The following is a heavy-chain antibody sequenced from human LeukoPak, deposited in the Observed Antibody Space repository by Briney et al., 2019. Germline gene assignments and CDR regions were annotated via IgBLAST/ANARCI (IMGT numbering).Heavy chain of an antibody. D-gene: IGHD4-11*01. V-gene: IGHV3-33*06. J-gene: IGHJ4*02. CDR1: GFTFSHYA. CDR2: IWNDGSDK. CDR3: AKDAERGFDFSNSLQS. Sequence: GSLRLSCTTSGFTFSHYAMHWVRQAPGKGLQWVAVIWNDGSDKYYGDSVKGRFTISRDNSKKTVYLQLSSLRVEDTADYYCAKDAERGFDFSNSLQSWGQGTLVTVSS.